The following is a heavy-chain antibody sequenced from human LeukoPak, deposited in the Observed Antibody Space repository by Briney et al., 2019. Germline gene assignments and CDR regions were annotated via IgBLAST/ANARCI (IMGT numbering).Heavy chain of an antibody. D-gene: IGHD3-22*01. CDR2: INPSGGST. V-gene: IGHV1-46*01. CDR3: ARDLEPPYYYDSSGYRVYYFDY. CDR1: GYTFTSYY. J-gene: IGHJ4*02. Sequence: ASVKVSCKASGYTFTSYYMHWVRQAPGQGLEWMGIINPSGGSTSYAQKLQGRVTMTTDTSTSTAYMELRSLRSDDTAVYYCARDLEPPYYYDSSGYRVYYFDYWGQGTLVTVSS.